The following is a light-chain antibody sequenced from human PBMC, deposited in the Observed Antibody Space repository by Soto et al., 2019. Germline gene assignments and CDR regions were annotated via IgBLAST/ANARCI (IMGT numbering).Light chain of an antibody. CDR2: SAS. CDR3: QQFRSWPYT. Sequence: EIVMTQSPATLSVSPGERVTLSCRASQSININLAWYQQKLGQAPRLLIYSASTRVTDVPARFTGGGSGTDSPLSISTLQPEDFVVYYCQQFRSWPYTFGQGTKLE. J-gene: IGKJ2*01. CDR1: QSININ. V-gene: IGKV3D-15*01.